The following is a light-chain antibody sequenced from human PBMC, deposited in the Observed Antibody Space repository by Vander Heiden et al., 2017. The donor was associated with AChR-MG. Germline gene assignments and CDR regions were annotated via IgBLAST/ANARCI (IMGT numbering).Light chain of an antibody. J-gene: IGLJ2*01. CDR1: SPNIGTNT. Sequence: QSVLTQPPSASGTPGQRVTIPCSGSSPNIGTNTVNWYHQLPGTAPNLLLYSNNQRPSGVPDRLSGSKSGTSASLAISGLQSEDEADYYCAAWDDSLNGVVFGGGTKLTVL. V-gene: IGLV1-44*01. CDR2: SNN. CDR3: AAWDDSLNGVV.